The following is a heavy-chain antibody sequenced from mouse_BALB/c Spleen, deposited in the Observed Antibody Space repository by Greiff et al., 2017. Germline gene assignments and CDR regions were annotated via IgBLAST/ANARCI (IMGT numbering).Heavy chain of an antibody. D-gene: IGHD2-14*01. Sequence: VQLQQSGAELVKPGASVKLSCTASGFNIKDTYMHWVKQRPEQGLEWIGRIDPANGNTKYDPKFQGKATITADTSSNTAYLQLSSLTSEDTAVYYCARGRYDGDYYAMDYWGQGTSVTVSS. J-gene: IGHJ4*01. CDR3: ARGRYDGDYYAMDY. V-gene: IGHV14-3*02. CDR1: GFNIKDTY. CDR2: IDPANGNT.